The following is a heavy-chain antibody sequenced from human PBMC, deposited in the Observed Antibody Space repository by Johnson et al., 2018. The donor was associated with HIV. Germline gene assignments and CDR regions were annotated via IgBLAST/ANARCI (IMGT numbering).Heavy chain of an antibody. V-gene: IGHV3-30*02. D-gene: IGHD2-2*01. J-gene: IGHJ3*02. CDR2: IRYDGSNK. CDR1: GFTFSSYG. Sequence: QVQLVESGGGVVQPGGSLRLSCAASGFTFSSYGMHWVRQAPGKGLEWVAFIRYDGSNKYYADSVKGRFTISRDNSKNTLYLQMISLRAEDTAVYYCAKDHIVVVPAAMEAFDIWGQGTMVTVSS. CDR3: AKDHIVVVPAAMEAFDI.